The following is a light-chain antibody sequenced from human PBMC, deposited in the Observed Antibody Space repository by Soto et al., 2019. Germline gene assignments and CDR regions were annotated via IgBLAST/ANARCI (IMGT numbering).Light chain of an antibody. Sequence: EIVSMESPGTRSLSPGESAPLSFRTSQSVSSYLAWYQQKPGQAPRLLIYDASNRATGIPARFSGSGSGTDFTLTISRLEPEDFAVYYCQQRSNWPALTFGGGTKVEIK. CDR3: QQRSNWPALT. CDR1: QSVSSY. CDR2: DAS. J-gene: IGKJ4*01. V-gene: IGKV3-11*01.